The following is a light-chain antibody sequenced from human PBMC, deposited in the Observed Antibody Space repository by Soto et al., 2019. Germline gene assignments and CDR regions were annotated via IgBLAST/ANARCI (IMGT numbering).Light chain of an antibody. CDR2: EVS. J-gene: IGLJ2*01. CDR1: NSDIGSYNY. V-gene: IGLV2-14*01. Sequence: QSALTQPASVSGSPGQSITISCSGTNSDIGSYNYVSWYQQHPGKAPKLMIYEVSNRPSGVSDRFSGSKSGNTASLTISWLQAEDEADYYCSSYTSSSTVVFGGGTKVTVL. CDR3: SSYTSSSTVV.